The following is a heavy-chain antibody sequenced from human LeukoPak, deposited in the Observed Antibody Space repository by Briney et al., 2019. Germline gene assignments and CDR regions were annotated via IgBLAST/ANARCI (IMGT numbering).Heavy chain of an antibody. Sequence: GAPVKVSCKASGSTFTSYGISWVRQAPGQGLEWMGWISAYNGNTNYAQKLQGRVTMTTDTSTSTAYMELRSLRSDDTAVYYCAREGSITMVRGVINYWGQGTLVTVSS. CDR2: ISAYNGNT. CDR1: GSTFTSYG. V-gene: IGHV1-18*01. J-gene: IGHJ4*02. D-gene: IGHD3-10*01. CDR3: AREGSITMVRGVINY.